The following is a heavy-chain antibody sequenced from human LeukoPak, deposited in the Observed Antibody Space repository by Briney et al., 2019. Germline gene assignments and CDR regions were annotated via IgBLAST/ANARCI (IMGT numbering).Heavy chain of an antibody. CDR2: IKQDESEK. D-gene: IGHD2-2*01. J-gene: IGHJ3*01. CDR3: ARDSGVPAAIRAAFDL. V-gene: IGHV3-7*01. CDR1: GFTFSRNW. Sequence: GGSLRLSCAASGFTFSRNWMSWVRQAPGKGLEWVANIKQDESEKYYVDSVKGRFTISRDNAKNSLYLQVNSLRAEDTAVYYCARDSGVPAAIRAAFDLWGQGTMVTVSS.